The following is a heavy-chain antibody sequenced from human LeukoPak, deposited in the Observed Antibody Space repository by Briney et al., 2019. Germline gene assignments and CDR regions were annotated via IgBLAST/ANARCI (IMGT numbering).Heavy chain of an antibody. CDR1: GGTFISYA. CDR2: IIPIFGTA. D-gene: IGHD3-3*01. Sequence: SVKVSCKASGGTFISYAISWVRQAPGQGLEWMGGIIPIFGTANYAQKFQGRVTITTDESTSTAYMELSSLRSEDTAAYYCAAEAGRGITIFGVVTPPHMDVWGKGTTVTVSS. CDR3: AAEAGRGITIFGVVTPPHMDV. J-gene: IGHJ6*03. V-gene: IGHV1-69*05.